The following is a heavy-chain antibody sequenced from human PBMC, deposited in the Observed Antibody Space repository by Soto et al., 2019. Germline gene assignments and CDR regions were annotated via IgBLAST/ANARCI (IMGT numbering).Heavy chain of an antibody. CDR2: ISSSGSTI. Sequence: SGGSLRLSCAASGFTFSSYEMNWVRQAPGKGLEWVSYISSSGSTIYYADSVKGRFTISRDNAKNSLYLQMNSLRAEDTAVYYCARGLLTYGDSRGYYYGMDVWGQGTTVTVSS. CDR1: GFTFSSYE. J-gene: IGHJ6*02. CDR3: ARGLLTYGDSRGYYYGMDV. D-gene: IGHD4-17*01. V-gene: IGHV3-48*03.